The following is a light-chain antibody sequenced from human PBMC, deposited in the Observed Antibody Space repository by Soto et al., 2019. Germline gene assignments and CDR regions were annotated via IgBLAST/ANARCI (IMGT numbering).Light chain of an antibody. Sequence: EVVLTQSPGTLSLSPGERATLSCRASQSVSNNYFAWYQQKPGQAPRLLIFGSSDRATGIPDRFSGSGSGTDFTITIIRLEPEDGAVYYCQQYGSSPPYTFGQGTKLEIK. CDR3: QQYGSSPPYT. J-gene: IGKJ2*01. CDR2: GSS. CDR1: QSVSNNY. V-gene: IGKV3-20*01.